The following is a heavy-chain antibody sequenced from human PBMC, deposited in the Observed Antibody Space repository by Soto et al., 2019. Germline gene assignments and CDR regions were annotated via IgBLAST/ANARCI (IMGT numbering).Heavy chain of an antibody. D-gene: IGHD2-2*01. CDR1: GYSFSCYW. Sequence: PGESLKTSCKTSGYSFSCYWVAWVRQLPGKGLEWMGSIYPHDSKTRYNPSFQGQVTFSADRSTDTAYLQWTRLKASDTAVYYCARPDSSTTCYGGTGHYLLDVWGQGTTVTVSS. CDR3: ARPDSSTTCYGGTGHYLLDV. CDR2: IYPHDSKT. J-gene: IGHJ6*02. V-gene: IGHV5-51*01.